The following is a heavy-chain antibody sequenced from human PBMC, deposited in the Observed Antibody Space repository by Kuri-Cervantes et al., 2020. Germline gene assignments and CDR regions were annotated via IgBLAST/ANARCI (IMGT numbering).Heavy chain of an antibody. CDR2: ISYDGSNK. Sequence: GESLKISCAASGFTFSSYGMHWVRQAPGKGLEWVAVISYDGSNKYYADSVKGRFTISRDNSKNTLYLQMTSLRAEDTAVYYCAKDRGVTAISSPDFDYWGQGTLVTVSS. CDR3: AKDRGVTAISSPDFDY. D-gene: IGHD2-21*02. J-gene: IGHJ4*02. V-gene: IGHV3-30*18. CDR1: GFTFSSYG.